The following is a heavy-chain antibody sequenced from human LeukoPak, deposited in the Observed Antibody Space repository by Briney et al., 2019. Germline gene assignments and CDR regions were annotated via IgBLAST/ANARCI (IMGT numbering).Heavy chain of an antibody. Sequence: GGSLRLSCAASGFTFSNYIMNWVRQAPGKGLEWVSAISGSGGSTYYADSVKGRFTISRDNSKNTLYLQMNSLRAEDTAVYYCTKKASGSSNDYWGQGTLVTVSS. V-gene: IGHV3-23*01. D-gene: IGHD3-10*01. CDR3: TKKASGSSNDY. J-gene: IGHJ4*02. CDR2: ISGSGGST. CDR1: GFTFSNYI.